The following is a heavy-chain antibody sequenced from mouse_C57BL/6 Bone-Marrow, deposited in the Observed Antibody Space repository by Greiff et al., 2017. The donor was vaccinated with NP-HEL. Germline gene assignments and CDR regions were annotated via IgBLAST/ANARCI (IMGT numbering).Heavy chain of an antibody. CDR3: ARWGVLRYWYFDV. V-gene: IGHV1-64*01. CDR2: IHPNSGST. J-gene: IGHJ1*03. D-gene: IGHD1-1*01. CDR1: GYTFTSYW. Sequence: QVQLQQPGAELVKPGASVKLSCKASGYTFTSYWMHWVKQRPGQGLEWIGMIHPNSGSTNYNEKFKSKATLTVDKSSSTAYMQLSSLTSEDSAVYYWARWGVLRYWYFDVWGTGTTVTVSS.